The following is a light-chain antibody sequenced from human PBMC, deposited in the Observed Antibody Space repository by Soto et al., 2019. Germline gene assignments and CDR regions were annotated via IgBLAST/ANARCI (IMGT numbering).Light chain of an antibody. CDR3: QQYSSWPFT. J-gene: IGKJ3*01. V-gene: IGKV3-15*01. CDR1: QSVSNN. Sequence: EIVLTQSPATLSVFPGEKATLSCGASQSVSNNLAWYHQKPGQAPRPLLYGASTRATGVPARFSGSGSGTEFTLTISSLQSEDSAIYYCQQYSSWPFTFGPGTKVAIK. CDR2: GAS.